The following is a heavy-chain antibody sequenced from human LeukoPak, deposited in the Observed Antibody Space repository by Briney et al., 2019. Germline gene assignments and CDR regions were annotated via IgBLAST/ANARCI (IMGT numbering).Heavy chain of an antibody. CDR3: AGGLTTRYSGDYEARGFDL. CDR2: ISYSRGT. Sequence: NPSQTLSLTCTVSGGAINSRYHYWTWIRQPPGDGLEWIGYISYSRGTYYNPSLKTRLSISVDTSIHQLSLEVTSVTAADTAVYYCAGGLTTRYSGDYEARGFDLWGPGTMVTVSS. CDR1: GGAINSRYHY. J-gene: IGHJ3*01. V-gene: IGHV4-30-4*01. D-gene: IGHD4-17*01.